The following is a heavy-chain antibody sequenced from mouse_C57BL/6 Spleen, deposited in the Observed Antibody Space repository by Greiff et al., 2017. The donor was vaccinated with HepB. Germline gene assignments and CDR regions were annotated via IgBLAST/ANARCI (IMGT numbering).Heavy chain of an antibody. V-gene: IGHV14-4*01. D-gene: IGHD4-1*02. Sequence: VQLQHSGAELVRPGASVKLSCTASGFNIKDDYMHWVKQRPEQGLEWIGWIDPENGDTEYASKFQGKATITADTSSNTAYLQLSSLTSEDTAVYYCTRATGLYFDYWGQGTTLTVSS. J-gene: IGHJ2*01. CDR1: GFNIKDDY. CDR3: TRATGLYFDY. CDR2: IDPENGDT.